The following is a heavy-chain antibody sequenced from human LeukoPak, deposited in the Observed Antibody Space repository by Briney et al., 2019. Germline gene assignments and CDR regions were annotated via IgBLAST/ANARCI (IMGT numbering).Heavy chain of an antibody. Sequence: PGGSLRLSCAASRFTFSTYAMSWVRQAPGKGLGWVSAISSSGGRAYCADSVKGRFTISRDNSKNTLYLQMDSLRAEDTAVYYCAKERTSEGYFDYWGQGTLVTVSS. CDR2: ISSSGGRA. J-gene: IGHJ4*02. CDR1: RFTFSTYA. CDR3: AKERTSEGYFDY. V-gene: IGHV3-23*01.